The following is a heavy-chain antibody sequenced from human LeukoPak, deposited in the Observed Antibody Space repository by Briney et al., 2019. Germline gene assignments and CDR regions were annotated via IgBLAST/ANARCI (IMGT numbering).Heavy chain of an antibody. CDR3: ARAIGSGSGY. D-gene: IGHD6-25*01. J-gene: IGHJ4*02. CDR2: INTDGSST. Sequence: PGGSLRLSCAAFGFTFRTHWMHWVRQAPGKGLVWVSRINTDGSSTNYADSVIGRFTISRDNAKNMLYLQMNSLRAEDTAVYYCARAIGSGSGYWGQGTLVTVSS. CDR1: GFTFRTHW. V-gene: IGHV3-74*01.